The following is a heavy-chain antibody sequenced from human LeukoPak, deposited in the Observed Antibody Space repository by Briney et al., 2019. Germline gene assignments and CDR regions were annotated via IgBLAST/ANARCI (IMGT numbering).Heavy chain of an antibody. V-gene: IGHV3-23*01. J-gene: IGHJ4*02. CDR3: AKCRGSSWSDYFDY. CDR2: ISDSGGST. Sequence: GGSLLLSCAVSGFNLSRYAMSWVRTAPGKGLEWVSAISDSGGSTYYADSVKGRFTISRDNSRNTLYLQMNTLRAEDTAVYYCAKCRGSSWSDYFDYWGQGTLVTVSS. D-gene: IGHD6-13*01. CDR1: GFNLSRYA.